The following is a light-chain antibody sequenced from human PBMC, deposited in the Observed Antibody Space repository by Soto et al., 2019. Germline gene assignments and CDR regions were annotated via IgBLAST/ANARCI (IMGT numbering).Light chain of an antibody. Sequence: QSALTQPASVSGSPGQSITISCTGTSSDVGTYEYVSWYQHHPGKAPQLMIYDVSNRPSGVSDRFSGSKSGNTASLTISGLQADDEADYYCSSYASNGDVLFGGGTKLTVL. CDR1: SSDVGTYEY. CDR2: DVS. J-gene: IGLJ2*01. V-gene: IGLV2-14*03. CDR3: SSYASNGDVL.